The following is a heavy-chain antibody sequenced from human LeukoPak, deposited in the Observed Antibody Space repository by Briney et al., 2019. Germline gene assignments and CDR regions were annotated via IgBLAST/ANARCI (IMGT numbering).Heavy chain of an antibody. D-gene: IGHD4/OR15-4a*01. J-gene: IGHJ4*02. CDR2: ISAGGYII. Sequence: GGSLRLSCTASGFTFTNYAMSWVRQAAGKGLEWVSDISAGGYIINYAVSVMGRFTISRDNSENTMYLQMNSLRAEDTAVYYCAKDVRGGCSGANCHYWGQGTLVTVSS. CDR1: GFTFTNYA. V-gene: IGHV3-23*01. CDR3: AKDVRGGCSGANCHY.